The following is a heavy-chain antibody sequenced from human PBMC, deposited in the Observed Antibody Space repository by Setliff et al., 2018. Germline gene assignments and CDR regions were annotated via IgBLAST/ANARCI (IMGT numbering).Heavy chain of an antibody. CDR1: GGSISSGTYY. J-gene: IGHJ3*02. Sequence: PSETLSLTCTVSGGSISSGTYYWSWIRQSPGKGLEWIGYIYYTGNTNYSPSLKSRVAISADRSKNQFHLKVNSVSAADTAVYYCTREDWNGNAFDIWGPGTMVTVSS. V-gene: IGHV4-61*01. CDR3: TREDWNGNAFDI. CDR2: IYYTGNT. D-gene: IGHD1-1*01.